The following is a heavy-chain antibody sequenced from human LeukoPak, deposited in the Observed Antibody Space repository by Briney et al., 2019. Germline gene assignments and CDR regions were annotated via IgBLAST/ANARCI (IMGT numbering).Heavy chain of an antibody. CDR2: ISGSGGST. J-gene: IGHJ4*02. V-gene: IGHV3-23*01. CDR3: VKEEFGLSNGYLCYLDQ. CDR1: GFTFSSYA. Sequence: SGGSLRLSCAASGFTFSSYAMSWVRQAPGKGLEWVSAISGSGGSTYCADSVKGRFTISRDNGKNTMHLQMNSLRHEDTAIYYCVKEEFGLSNGYLCYLDQWGQGTLVTVSS. D-gene: IGHD3-22*01.